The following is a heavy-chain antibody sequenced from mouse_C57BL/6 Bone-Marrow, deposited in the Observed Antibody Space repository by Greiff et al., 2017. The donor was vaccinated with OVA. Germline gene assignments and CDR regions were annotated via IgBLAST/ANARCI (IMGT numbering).Heavy chain of an antibody. CDR2: IWRGGST. J-gene: IGHJ3*01. D-gene: IGHD2-1*01. V-gene: IGHV2-5*01. CDR1: GFSLTSYG. CDR3: AKNGGLYLVYPWFAY. Sequence: QVQLQQSGPGLVQPSQRLSITCTVSGFSLTSYGVHWVRQSPGKGLEWLGVIWRGGSTDYNAAFMSRLSITKDNSKSQVFFKMNSLQADDNGIYYCAKNGGLYLVYPWFAYWGQGTLVTVSA.